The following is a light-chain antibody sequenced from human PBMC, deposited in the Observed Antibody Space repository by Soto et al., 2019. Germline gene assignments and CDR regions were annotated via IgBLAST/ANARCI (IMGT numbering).Light chain of an antibody. Sequence: QPVLTQPPSVSGAPGQRVTISCTGNNSNIGAHYDVHWYQQFPGTAPKLLIYRSKIRPSGVPDRFSGSKSGTSASLVITGLQAEDEADYFCQSYDGSLSGSYVFGSGTKLTVL. V-gene: IGLV1-40*01. J-gene: IGLJ1*01. CDR1: NSNIGAHYD. CDR3: QSYDGSLSGSYV. CDR2: RSK.